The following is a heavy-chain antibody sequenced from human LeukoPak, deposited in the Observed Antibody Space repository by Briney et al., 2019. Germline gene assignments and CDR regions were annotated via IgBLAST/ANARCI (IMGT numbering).Heavy chain of an antibody. D-gene: IGHD2-2*01. Sequence: ASVKVSCKASGYTFTGYYMHWVRQAPGQGLEWMGWINPNSGGTNYAQKFQGRVTMTRDTSNSTAYMELSRLRSDDTAVYYCAREFVVVPAATFDPWGQGTLVTVSS. J-gene: IGHJ5*02. V-gene: IGHV1-2*02. CDR1: GYTFTGYY. CDR2: INPNSGGT. CDR3: AREFVVVPAATFDP.